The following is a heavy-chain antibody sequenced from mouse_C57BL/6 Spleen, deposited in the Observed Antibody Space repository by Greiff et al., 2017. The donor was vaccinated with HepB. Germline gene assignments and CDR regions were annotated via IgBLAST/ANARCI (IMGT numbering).Heavy chain of an antibody. D-gene: IGHD2-1*01. CDR3: ATYGNYGGMDY. V-gene: IGHV5-17*01. CDR1: GFTFSDYG. Sequence: DVKLVESGGGLVKPGGSLKLSCAASGFTFSDYGMHWVRQAPEKGLEWVAYISSGSSTIYYADTVKGRFTISRDNAKNTLFLQMTSLRSEDTAMYYCATYGNYGGMDYWGQGTSVTVSS. CDR2: ISSGSSTI. J-gene: IGHJ4*01.